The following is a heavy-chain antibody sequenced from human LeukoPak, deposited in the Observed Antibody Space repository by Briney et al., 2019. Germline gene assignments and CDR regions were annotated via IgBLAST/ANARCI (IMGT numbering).Heavy chain of an antibody. CDR2: MNPNSGNT. CDR1: GYTFTTYD. D-gene: IGHD2-15*01. CDR3: ARVAGPIDY. Sequence: SVKVSCKASGYTFTTYDINWVRQATGQGLEWMGWMNPNSGNTGYAHKFQGRVTMTRNTAISTAYMELTSLRSDDTVVYYCARVAGPIDYWGQGTLVTVSS. V-gene: IGHV1-8*01. J-gene: IGHJ4*02.